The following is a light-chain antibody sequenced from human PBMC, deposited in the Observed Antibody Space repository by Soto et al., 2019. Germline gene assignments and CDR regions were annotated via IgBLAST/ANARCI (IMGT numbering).Light chain of an antibody. Sequence: QSALTQPASVSGSPGQSITISCTGTSSDVGGYNYVSWYQQHPGKAPKLMIYEVSNRPSGVSNRFSGSKSGNTASLTISRLQAEDEADYYCSSYTSSSTPDVFGTGTKVTVL. V-gene: IGLV2-14*01. CDR3: SSYTSSSTPDV. CDR2: EVS. CDR1: SSDVGGYNY. J-gene: IGLJ1*01.